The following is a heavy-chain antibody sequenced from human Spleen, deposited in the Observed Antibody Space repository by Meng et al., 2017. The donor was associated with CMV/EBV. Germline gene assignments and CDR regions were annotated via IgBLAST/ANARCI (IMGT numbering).Heavy chain of an antibody. CDR1: GASLSSYF. CDR3: ATLGAGSQFDY. V-gene: IGHV4-59*01. J-gene: IGHJ4*02. CDR2: IYSSGRT. D-gene: IGHD1-26*01. Sequence: SETLSLTCTVSGASLSSYFWSWIRQPPGEGLEWIGYIYSSGRTNYSPSLKSRVTTSVDTSKNQFSLKLNSVAAADTAVYYCATLGAGSQFDYWGQGMRVTVSS.